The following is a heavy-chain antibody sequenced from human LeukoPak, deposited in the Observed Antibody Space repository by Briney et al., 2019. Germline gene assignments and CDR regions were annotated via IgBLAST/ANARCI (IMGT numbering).Heavy chain of an antibody. CDR2: IIPSFGTA. CDR3: ARDQRSTTWDHYYYYYYMDV. D-gene: IGHD4-11*01. Sequence: SVKVSCKASGGTFSSYAISWVRQAPGQGPEWMGGIIPSFGTANYAQKFQGRVTITADKSTSTAYMELSSLRSEDTAVYYCARDQRSTTWDHYYYYYYMDVWGKGTTVTVSS. CDR1: GGTFSSYA. V-gene: IGHV1-69*06. J-gene: IGHJ6*03.